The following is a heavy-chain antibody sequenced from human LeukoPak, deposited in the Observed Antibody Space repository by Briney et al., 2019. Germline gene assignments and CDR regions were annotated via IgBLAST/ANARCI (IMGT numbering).Heavy chain of an antibody. CDR1: GLTFSDYW. CDR3: AKGGEYCSSTSCHSAFDI. CDR2: ISGSGGST. Sequence: GGSLRLSCAGSGLTFSDYWVDWVRQAPGKGLEWVSAISGSGGSTYYADSVKGRFTISRDNSKNTLYLQMNSLRAEDTAVYYCAKGGEYCSSTSCHSAFDIWGQGTMVTVSS. V-gene: IGHV3-23*01. J-gene: IGHJ3*02. D-gene: IGHD2-2*01.